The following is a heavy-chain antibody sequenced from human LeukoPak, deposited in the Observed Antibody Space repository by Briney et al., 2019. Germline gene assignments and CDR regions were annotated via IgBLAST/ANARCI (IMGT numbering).Heavy chain of an antibody. CDR2: INHSGSS. D-gene: IGHD3-10*01. J-gene: IGHJ5*02. CDR1: GGSFSGYY. V-gene: IGHV4-34*01. CDR3: ARDRAAGSDWLDP. Sequence: KPSETLPLTRAVYGGSFSGYYWSWIRQPPGKGLEWIGEINHSGSSNYNPSLKSRVTISIDTSKNQFSLRLNSVTTADTAMYYCARDRAAGSDWLDPWGQGTLVTVSS.